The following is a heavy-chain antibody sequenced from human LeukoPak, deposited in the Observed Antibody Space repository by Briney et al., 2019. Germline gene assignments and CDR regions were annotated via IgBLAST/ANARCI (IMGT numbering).Heavy chain of an antibody. CDR3: AREGYYGSGSYYPTNWFDP. D-gene: IGHD3-10*01. CDR2: IIPIFGTA. Sequence: SVKVSCKASGGTFSSYAISWVRQAPGQGLEWMGGIIPIFGTANYAQKFQGRVTITADESTSTAYMELSSLRSEDTAVYYCAREGYYGSGSYYPTNWFDPWGQGTLVTVSS. J-gene: IGHJ5*02. CDR1: GGTFSSYA. V-gene: IGHV1-69*13.